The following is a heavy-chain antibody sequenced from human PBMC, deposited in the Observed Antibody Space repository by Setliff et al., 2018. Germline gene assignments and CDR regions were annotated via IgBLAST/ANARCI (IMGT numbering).Heavy chain of an antibody. Sequence: SETLSLTCAVYGGSFSTYYWGWIRQPPGKGLEWIGSIYYSGSTYYNPSLKSRVTISVDTSKNQFSLKLSSVTAADTAVYYCARQGRYSSGWYDLDAFYYYYYGMDVWGQGTTVTVSS. D-gene: IGHD6-19*01. V-gene: IGHV4-39*01. CDR2: IYYSGST. J-gene: IGHJ6*02. CDR1: GGSFSTYY. CDR3: ARQGRYSSGWYDLDAFYYYYYGMDV.